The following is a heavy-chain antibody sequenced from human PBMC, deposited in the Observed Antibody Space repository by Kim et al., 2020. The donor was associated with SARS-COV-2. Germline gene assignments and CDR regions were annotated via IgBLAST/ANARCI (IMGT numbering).Heavy chain of an antibody. V-gene: IGHV4-34*01. Sequence: SETLSLTCAVYGGSFSGFYWSWIRQPPGKGLEWIGEINHSGSTNYNPSLKSRVTISGDTSKNQFSLKLTSVTAADTAVYYCARRWANGVGAASHYCVVW. CDR1: GGSFSGFY. J-gene: IGHJ3*01. D-gene: IGHD3-10*02. CDR2: INHSGST. CDR3: ARRWANGVGAASHYCVV.